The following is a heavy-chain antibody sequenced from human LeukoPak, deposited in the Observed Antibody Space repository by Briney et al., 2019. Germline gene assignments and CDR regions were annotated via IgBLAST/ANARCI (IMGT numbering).Heavy chain of an antibody. CDR1: GGSFSGYY. CDR3: ARDVVGATKGDYFDY. D-gene: IGHD1-26*01. Sequence: SETLSLTCAVYGGSFSGYYWSWIRQPPGKGLEWIGEINHSGSTNYNPSLKSRVTISVDTSKNQFSLKLSSVTAADTAVYYCARDVVGATKGDYFDYWGQGTLVTVSS. CDR2: INHSGST. V-gene: IGHV4-34*01. J-gene: IGHJ4*02.